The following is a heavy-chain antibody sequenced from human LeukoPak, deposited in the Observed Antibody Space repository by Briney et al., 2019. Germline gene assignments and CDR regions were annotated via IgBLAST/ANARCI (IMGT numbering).Heavy chain of an antibody. CDR2: INHSGST. CDR3: ARRQKASVVPAAAWDY. CDR1: GGSFSGYY. V-gene: IGHV4-34*01. Sequence: SETLSLTCAVYGGSFSGYYWSWIRQPPGRGLEWIGEINHSGSTNYNPSLKSRVTISVDTSKNQFSLKLSSVTAADTAVYYCARRQKASVVPAAAWDYWGQGTLVTVSS. D-gene: IGHD2-2*01. J-gene: IGHJ4*02.